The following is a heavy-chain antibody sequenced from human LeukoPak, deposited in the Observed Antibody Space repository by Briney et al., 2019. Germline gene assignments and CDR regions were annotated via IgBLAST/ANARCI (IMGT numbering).Heavy chain of an antibody. CDR1: GGFISSSNW. Sequence: SETLSLSCTFSGGFISSSNWWSWVRQAPGKGLEWNGEKYRSGSTNYDPSLKRRVIIRVDKSKNQLPLKLSSVTAADTAVYYCARGGVSGSYRYYYYYMDVWGKGTTVTVSS. J-gene: IGHJ6*03. D-gene: IGHD1-26*01. CDR3: ARGGVSGSYRYYYYYMDV. V-gene: IGHV4-4*02. CDR2: KYRSGST.